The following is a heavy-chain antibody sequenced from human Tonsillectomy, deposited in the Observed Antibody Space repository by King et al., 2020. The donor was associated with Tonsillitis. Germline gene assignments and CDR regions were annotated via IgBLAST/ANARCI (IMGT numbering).Heavy chain of an antibody. CDR2: IKQDGSEK. Sequence: VQLVESGGGLVQPGGSLRLSCAASGFTFSRYWMNWVRQAPGKGLEWVANIKQDGSEKYYVDSVKGRFTISRDNAENSLHLQMNSLRGEDTAVYYCARGATYYYDSSGFYYGVSERRGMDVWGQGTTVTVSS. J-gene: IGHJ6*02. CDR3: ARGATYYYDSSGFYYGVSERRGMDV. CDR1: GFTFSRYW. D-gene: IGHD3-22*01. V-gene: IGHV3-7*01.